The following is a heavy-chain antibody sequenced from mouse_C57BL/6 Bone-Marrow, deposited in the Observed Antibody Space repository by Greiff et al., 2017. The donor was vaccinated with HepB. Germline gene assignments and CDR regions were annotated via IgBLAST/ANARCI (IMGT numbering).Heavy chain of an antibody. J-gene: IGHJ3*01. CDR1: GFTFSDYG. Sequence: EVKVVESGGGLVKPGGSLKLSCAASGFTFSDYGMHWVRQAPEKGLEWVAYISSGSSTIYYADTVTDRFTITRDNDKNTLILQMTSLRSEDTAMYYCARDYSNSFAYWGQGTLVTVSA. D-gene: IGHD2-5*01. CDR2: ISSGSSTI. CDR3: ARDYSNSFAY. V-gene: IGHV5-17*01.